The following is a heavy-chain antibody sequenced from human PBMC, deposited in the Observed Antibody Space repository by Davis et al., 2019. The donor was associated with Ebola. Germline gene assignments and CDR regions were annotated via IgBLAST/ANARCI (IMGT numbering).Heavy chain of an antibody. CDR1: GYTFTSYA. Sequence: ASVKVSCKASGYTFTSYAMHWVRQAPGQRLEWMGWINAGNGNTKYSQKFQGRVTITRDTSASTAYMELSSLRSEDTAVYYCARDIVLVVYAIGGAFDIWGQGTMVTVSS. V-gene: IGHV1-3*01. CDR2: INAGNGNT. D-gene: IGHD2-8*02. CDR3: ARDIVLVVYAIGGAFDI. J-gene: IGHJ3*02.